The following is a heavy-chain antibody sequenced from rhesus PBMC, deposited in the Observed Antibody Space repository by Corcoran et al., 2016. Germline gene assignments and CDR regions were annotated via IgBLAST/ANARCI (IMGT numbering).Heavy chain of an antibody. Sequence: QVQLQESGPGVVKPSETLSLTCAVSGGSISDSYRWSWIRQPPGKGLEWIGYIGGSSGSTNYNPSLKSRVTISKDTSKTQFSLKLSSVTAADTAVYYCAGRIVGATLDYWGQGVLVTVSS. CDR1: GGSISDSYR. J-gene: IGHJ4*01. D-gene: IGHD1-44*02. CDR2: IGGSSGST. CDR3: AGRIVGATLDY. V-gene: IGHV4S18*01.